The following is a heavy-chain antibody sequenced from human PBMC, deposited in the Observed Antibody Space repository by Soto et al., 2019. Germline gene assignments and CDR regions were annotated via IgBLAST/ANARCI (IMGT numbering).Heavy chain of an antibody. V-gene: IGHV3-21*01. Sequence: GGSLRLSCAASGFTFSSYSMNWVRQAPGKGLEWVSSIGSSSSYIYYADSVKGRFTISRDNAKNSLYLQMNSLRAEDTAVYYCARDANDAFDIWGQGTMVTVSS. CDR1: GFTFSSYS. CDR2: IGSSSSYI. CDR3: ARDANDAFDI. J-gene: IGHJ3*02.